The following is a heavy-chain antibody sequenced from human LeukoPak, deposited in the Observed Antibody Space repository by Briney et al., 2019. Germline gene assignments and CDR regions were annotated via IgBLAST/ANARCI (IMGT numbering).Heavy chain of an antibody. CDR1: GFTFSSYS. D-gene: IGHD3-16*02. CDR2: ISSSSSYI. CDR3: AREARLGELSPSGY. Sequence: PGGSLRLSCAASGFTFSSYSMNWVRQAPGKGLEWVSSISSSSSYIYCADSVKGRFTISRDNAKNSLYLQMNSLRAEDTAVYYCAREARLGELSPSGYWGQGTLVTVSS. J-gene: IGHJ4*02. V-gene: IGHV3-21*01.